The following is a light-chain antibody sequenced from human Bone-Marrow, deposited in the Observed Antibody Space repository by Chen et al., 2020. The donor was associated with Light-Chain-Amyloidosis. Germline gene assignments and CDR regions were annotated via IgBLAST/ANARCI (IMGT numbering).Light chain of an antibody. J-gene: IGKJ4*01. V-gene: IGKV3-20*01. CDR1: QTISSNY. Sequence: EIVLTQSPGPLSLSPGEGANLSCRASQTISSNYLTWYQQKFGHAPRLLIYGSSSRATGIPDRFTGSGSGTDFTLTINRLEPEEFAMYYCQQYGTSPLTFRGGTKVEIK. CDR3: QQYGTSPLT. CDR2: GSS.